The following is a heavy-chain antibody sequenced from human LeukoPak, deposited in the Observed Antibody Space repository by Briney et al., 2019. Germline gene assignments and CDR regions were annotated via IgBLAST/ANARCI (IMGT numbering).Heavy chain of an antibody. V-gene: IGHV3-7*01. Sequence: AGPLRLSCAASGFTFSSYWMSWVRQAPGKGLEWVANIKQDGSEKYYVDSVKGRFTISRDNAKNSLYLQMNSLRAEDTAVYYCARDRASDSSGYMNGMVVWGQGTTVTASS. CDR1: GFTFSSYW. CDR3: ARDRASDSSGYMNGMVV. J-gene: IGHJ6*02. CDR2: IKQDGSEK. D-gene: IGHD3-22*01.